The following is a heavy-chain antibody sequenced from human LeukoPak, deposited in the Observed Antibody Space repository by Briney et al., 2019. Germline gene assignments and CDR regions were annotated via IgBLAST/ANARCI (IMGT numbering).Heavy chain of an antibody. D-gene: IGHD4-17*01. CDR3: ARDFRDGDSVFYYYYMDV. J-gene: IGHJ6*03. CDR1: GGSISSHY. CDR2: IYYSGST. Sequence: SETLSLTCTVSGGSISSHYWSWIRQSPGKGLEWIGNIYYSGSTNCNPSLKSRGTISIDTSKNQFSLKLSSVTAADTAVYYCARDFRDGDSVFYYYYMDVWGKGTTVTVSS. V-gene: IGHV4-59*11.